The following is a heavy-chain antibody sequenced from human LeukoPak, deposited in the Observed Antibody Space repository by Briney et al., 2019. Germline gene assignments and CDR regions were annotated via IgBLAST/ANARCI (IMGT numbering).Heavy chain of an antibody. J-gene: IGHJ4*02. CDR3: ARDAGYGSGSPFDY. CDR2: IYYGGST. V-gene: IGHV4-30-4*08. Sequence: SETLSLTCTVSGGSISSGDYYWSWIRQPPGKGLEWIGYIYYGGSTYYNPSLKSRVTISVDTSKNQFSLKLSSVTAADTAVYYCARDAGYGSGSPFDYWGQGTLVTVSS. D-gene: IGHD3-10*01. CDR1: GGSISSGDYY.